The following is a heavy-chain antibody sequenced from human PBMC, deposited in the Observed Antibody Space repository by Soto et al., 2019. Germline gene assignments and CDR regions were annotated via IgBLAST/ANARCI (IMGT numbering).Heavy chain of an antibody. D-gene: IGHD6-19*01. Sequence: PSETLSLTCTVSGGSISSSSYCWGWIRQPPGKGLEWIGSIYYSGSTYYNPSLKSRVTISVDTSKNQFSLKLSSVTAADTAVYYCAIVGIAVAVVWGQGTLVTVSS. CDR2: IYYSGST. CDR1: GGSISSSSYC. J-gene: IGHJ4*02. V-gene: IGHV4-39*01. CDR3: AIVGIAVAVV.